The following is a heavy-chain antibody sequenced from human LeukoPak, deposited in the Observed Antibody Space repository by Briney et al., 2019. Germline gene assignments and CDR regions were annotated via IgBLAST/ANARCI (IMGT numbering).Heavy chain of an antibody. CDR2: INHSGST. V-gene: IGHV4-34*01. CDR1: GGSFSGYY. D-gene: IGHD1-26*01. J-gene: IGHJ5*02. Sequence: PSETLSLTCAVYGGSFSGYYWSWIRQPPGKGLEWIGEINHSGSTYYNPSLKSRVTISVDRSKNQFSLKLSSVTAADTAVYYCAREDDSGNSFDPWGQGTLVTVSS. CDR3: AREDDSGNSFDP.